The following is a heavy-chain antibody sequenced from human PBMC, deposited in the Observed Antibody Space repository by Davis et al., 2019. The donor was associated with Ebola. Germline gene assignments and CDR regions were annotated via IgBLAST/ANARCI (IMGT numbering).Heavy chain of an antibody. Sequence: GESLKISCAASEFTFSNYGMTWVRQAPGGGLEWVAGISVTGADIKYADSVRGRFSISRDDSKNTLYLQMDSLRAEDTAVFYCAEGGTNNFLGANWGQGTLVTVSS. CDR3: AEGGTNNFLGAN. CDR1: EFTFSNYG. J-gene: IGHJ4*02. V-gene: IGHV3-23*01. CDR2: ISVTGADI. D-gene: IGHD2-8*01.